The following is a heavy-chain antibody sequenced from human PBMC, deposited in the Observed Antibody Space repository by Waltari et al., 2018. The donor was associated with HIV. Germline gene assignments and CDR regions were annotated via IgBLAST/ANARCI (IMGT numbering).Heavy chain of an antibody. CDR3: VKDMFGEYDY. V-gene: IGHV3-74*01. CDR2: INPDGNTI. Sequence: DVQLVQSGGGLVQPGGSRRLSCASSGFSGSRYWMHWVRQIPGQGMVWVSRINPDGNTINYADSVGGRFTISRDYAKNTLYLQMNSLRDEDTAMYYCVKDMFGEYDYWGQGTLVTVSS. D-gene: IGHD3-10*02. J-gene: IGHJ4*02. CDR1: GFSGSRYW.